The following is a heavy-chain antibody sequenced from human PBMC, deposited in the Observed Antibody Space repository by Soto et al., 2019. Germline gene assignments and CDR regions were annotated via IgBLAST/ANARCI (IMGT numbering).Heavy chain of an antibody. D-gene: IGHD3-10*01. Sequence: QAQLVQSGAEVKKPGSSVKVSCKASGGTFSTYIISWVRQAPGQGLEWMGRIIPILGIANYAQNFQGRVTITAAKSTSTVYIELSSLRSEDTAVYYCAREDYYGSGSYYNNDAFAIWGQGTMVTVSS. CDR1: GGTFSTYI. V-gene: IGHV1-69*08. J-gene: IGHJ3*02. CDR3: AREDYYGSGSYYNNDAFAI. CDR2: IIPILGIA.